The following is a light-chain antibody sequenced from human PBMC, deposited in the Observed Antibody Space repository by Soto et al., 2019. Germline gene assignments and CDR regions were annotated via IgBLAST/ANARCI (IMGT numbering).Light chain of an antibody. J-gene: IGKJ1*01. Sequence: DFQMTQSPSTLSASVGDRVTITCRASQNINTWLAWYQQKPGKAPKLLILKASSLESGVPSRFSGSGSGTEFTLTISSLQPDDLATYYCQQYNNYFWAFGQGTKVDIK. CDR2: KAS. CDR1: QNINTW. CDR3: QQYNNYFWA. V-gene: IGKV1-5*03.